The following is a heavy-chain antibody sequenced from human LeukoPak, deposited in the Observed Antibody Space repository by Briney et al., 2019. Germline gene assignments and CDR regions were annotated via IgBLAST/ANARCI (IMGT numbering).Heavy chain of an antibody. CDR1: GGSFSGYY. CDR2: INHSGST. D-gene: IGHD6-13*01. V-gene: IGHV4-34*01. J-gene: IGHJ6*02. CDR3: AGGMYSSSWYGYYYYYYGMDV. Sequence: SETLSLTCAVYGGSFSGYYWSWIRQPPGKGLEWIGEINHSGSTNYNPSLKSRVTISVDTSKNQFSLKLSSVTAADTAVYYCAGGMYSSSWYGYYYYYYGMDVWGQGTTVTVSS.